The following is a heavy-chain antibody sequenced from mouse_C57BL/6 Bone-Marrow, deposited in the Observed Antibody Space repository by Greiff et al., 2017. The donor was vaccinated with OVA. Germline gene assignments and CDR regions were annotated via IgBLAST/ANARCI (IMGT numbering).Heavy chain of an antibody. CDR3: ASSSGSSPYYAMDY. CDR2: ISNLAYSI. J-gene: IGHJ4*01. D-gene: IGHD1-1*01. V-gene: IGHV5-15*01. CDR1: GFTFSDYG. Sequence: DVMLVESGGGLVQPGGSLKLSCAASGFTFSDYGMAWVRQAPRKGPEWVAFISNLAYSIYYADTVTGRFTISRENAKNTLYLEMSSLRSEDTAMYYCASSSGSSPYYAMDYWGQGTSVTVSS.